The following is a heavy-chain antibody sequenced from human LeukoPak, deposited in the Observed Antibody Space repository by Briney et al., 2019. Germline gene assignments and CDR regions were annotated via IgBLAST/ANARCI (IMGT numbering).Heavy chain of an antibody. J-gene: IGHJ4*02. Sequence: ASVKVSCKASGDTFSSYYFHWVRQAPGQGLEWMGLINPSGSATTFAQKFRGRVTMTRDMSTGAVFMQLSSLRSDDTAVYFCARNYYDTAGHFGYWGQGTLVTVSS. CDR1: GDTFSSYY. CDR2: INPSGSAT. CDR3: ARNYYDTAGHFGY. V-gene: IGHV1-46*01. D-gene: IGHD3-22*01.